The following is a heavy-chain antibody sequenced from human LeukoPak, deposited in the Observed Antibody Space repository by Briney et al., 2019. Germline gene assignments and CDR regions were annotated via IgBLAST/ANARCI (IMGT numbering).Heavy chain of an antibody. J-gene: IGHJ4*02. Sequence: PGGSLTLSCVASGFTFSSYGMHWVRQAPGKGLEWVAYICYVGINKYYADSVKGRFTIYRDNSKNTLYVQMDGLGAEDTAVYYCARGMVGATYFDDWGQGTLVTVSS. D-gene: IGHD3-10*02. CDR2: ICYVGINK. V-gene: IGHV3-33*01. CDR3: ARGMVGATYFDD. CDR1: GFTFSSYG.